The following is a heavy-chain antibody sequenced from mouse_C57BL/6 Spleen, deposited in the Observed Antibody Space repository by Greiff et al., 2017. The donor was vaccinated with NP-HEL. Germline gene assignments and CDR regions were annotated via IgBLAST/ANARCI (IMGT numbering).Heavy chain of an antibody. CDR3: AISDGYLYFDY. D-gene: IGHD2-3*01. CDR2: IRNKANGYTT. V-gene: IGHV7-3*01. CDR1: GFTFTDYY. Sequence: EVQRVESGGGLVQPGGSLSLSCAASGFTFTDYYMSWVRQPPGKALEWLGFIRNKANGYTTEYSASVKGRFTISRDNSQSILYLQMNALRAEDSATYYCAISDGYLYFDYWGQGTTLTVSS. J-gene: IGHJ2*01.